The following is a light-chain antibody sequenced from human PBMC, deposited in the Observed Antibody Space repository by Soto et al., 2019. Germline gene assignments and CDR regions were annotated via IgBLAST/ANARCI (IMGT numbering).Light chain of an antibody. CDR3: QQYDNLPTWT. CDR1: QSLLHSNGYNY. Sequence: DIVVTQSPLSLPVTPGEPASISCRSSQSLLHSNGYNYLDWYLQKPGQSPQLLIYLGSNRASGVPERFSGSRSGTHFPFPISRMQTEDIATYYCQQYDNLPTWTVGRGPRWIS. V-gene: IGKV2-28*01. CDR2: LGS. J-gene: IGKJ1*01.